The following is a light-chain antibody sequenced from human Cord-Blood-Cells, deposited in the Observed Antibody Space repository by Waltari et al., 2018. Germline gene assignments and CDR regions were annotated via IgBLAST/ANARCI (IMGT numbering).Light chain of an antibody. CDR1: SSYVGGYNY. CDR3: SSYTSSSTRV. V-gene: IGLV2-14*03. CDR2: DVS. Sequence: QSALTQPASVSGSPGQSITISCTGTSSYVGGYNYVSWYQQHPGNAPKPMIYDVSNLPSGVSNRFSGSKSGNTASLTISGLQAEDEADYYCSSYTSSSTRVFGGGTKLTVL. J-gene: IGLJ3*02.